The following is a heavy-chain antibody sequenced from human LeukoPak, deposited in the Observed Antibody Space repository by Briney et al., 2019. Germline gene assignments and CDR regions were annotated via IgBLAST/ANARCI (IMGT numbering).Heavy chain of an antibody. V-gene: IGHV4-59*01. CDR3: ARLLGDAFDI. Sequence: SETLSLTCTVSGGSNSSYYWSWIRQPPGKGLEWIGYIYYSGSTNYNPSLKSRVTISVDTSKNQFSLKLSSVTAADAAVYYCARLLGDAFDIWGQGTMVTVSS. CDR2: IYYSGST. J-gene: IGHJ3*02. CDR1: GGSNSSYY. D-gene: IGHD2-15*01.